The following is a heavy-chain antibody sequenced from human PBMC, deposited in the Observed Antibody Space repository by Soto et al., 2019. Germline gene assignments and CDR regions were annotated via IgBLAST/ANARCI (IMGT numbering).Heavy chain of an antibody. J-gene: IGHJ4*02. Sequence: ASVKVSCKASGYTFTSYAMHWVRQAPGQRLEWMGWINAGNGNTKYSQKFQGRVTITRDTSASTAYMELSSLRSEDTAVYYCARDLKATLDFDYWGQGTLVTVSS. CDR1: GYTFTSYA. D-gene: IGHD1-26*01. V-gene: IGHV1-3*01. CDR3: ARDLKATLDFDY. CDR2: INAGNGNT.